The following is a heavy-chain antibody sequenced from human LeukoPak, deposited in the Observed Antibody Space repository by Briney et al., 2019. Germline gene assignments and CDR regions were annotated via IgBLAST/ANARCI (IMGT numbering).Heavy chain of an antibody. CDR1: GFTFSSYA. D-gene: IGHD3-22*01. Sequence: RGSLRLSCAASGFTFSSYAMHWVRQAPGKGLEWVAVISYDGSNKYYADSVKGRFTISRDNSKNTLYLQMNSLRAEDTAVYYCARDRGDSSGYYYFDYWGQGTLVTVSS. CDR3: ARDRGDSSGYYYFDY. V-gene: IGHV3-30-3*01. CDR2: ISYDGSNK. J-gene: IGHJ4*02.